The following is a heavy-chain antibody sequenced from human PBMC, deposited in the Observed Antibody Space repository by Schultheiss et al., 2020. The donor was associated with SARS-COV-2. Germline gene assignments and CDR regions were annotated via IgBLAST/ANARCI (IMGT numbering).Heavy chain of an antibody. D-gene: IGHD1-1*01. CDR3: ARAEAGNWNPPWFDP. Sequence: GSLRLSCTVFGGSVSSGSYYWSWIRQPPGKGLEWIGYIYYSGSTNYNPSLKSRVTISVDTSKNQFSLKLSSVTAADTAVYYCARAEAGNWNPPWFDPWGQGTLVTVSS. V-gene: IGHV4-61*01. J-gene: IGHJ5*02. CDR1: GGSVSSGSYY. CDR2: IYYSGST.